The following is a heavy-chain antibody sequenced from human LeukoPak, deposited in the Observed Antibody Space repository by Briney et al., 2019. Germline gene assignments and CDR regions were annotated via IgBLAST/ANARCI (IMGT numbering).Heavy chain of an antibody. J-gene: IGHJ1*01. Sequence: GGSLRLSCAASGFTFINYAMTWVRQAPGKGLEWVSAISGSGGSTYYADSVKGRFTISRDNSKNTLYLQMNSLRAEDTAVYYCATDIDDYNTFAPLFQHWSQGTLVTVSS. CDR3: ATDIDDYNTFAPLFQH. D-gene: IGHD5-24*01. CDR1: GFTFINYA. CDR2: ISGSGGST. V-gene: IGHV3-23*01.